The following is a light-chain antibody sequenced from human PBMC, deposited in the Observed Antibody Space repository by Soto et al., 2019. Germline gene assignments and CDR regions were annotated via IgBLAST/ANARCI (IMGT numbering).Light chain of an antibody. CDR3: QSYDSSLSGPL. Sequence: QSVLTQPPSVSGAPGQRVTISCTWSSSNIGAGYDVHWYQQLPGTAPKLLIYGNSNRPSGVPDRFSGSKSGTSASLAITGLQAEDEADYYCQSYDSSLSGPLFGGGTKLTVL. CDR2: GNS. J-gene: IGLJ2*01. CDR1: SSNIGAGYD. V-gene: IGLV1-40*01.